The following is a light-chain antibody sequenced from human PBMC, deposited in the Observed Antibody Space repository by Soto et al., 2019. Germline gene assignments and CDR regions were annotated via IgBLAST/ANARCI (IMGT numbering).Light chain of an antibody. J-gene: IGKJ5*01. Sequence: DIQMTQSPATLSASVGDSVTITCRASQSISAWLAWYQHKPGKAPKLLIYDASSLEGGVPLRFSGSGSGTEFTLTISSLQPDDFALYYCQHFNSYPITFGQGTGLEIK. CDR2: DAS. CDR1: QSISAW. CDR3: QHFNSYPIT. V-gene: IGKV1-5*01.